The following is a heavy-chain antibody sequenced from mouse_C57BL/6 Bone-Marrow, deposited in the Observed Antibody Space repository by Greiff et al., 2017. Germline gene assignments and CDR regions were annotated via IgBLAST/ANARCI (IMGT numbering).Heavy chain of an antibody. CDR3: ARVDGPAWFAY. CDR2: IYPGDGDT. CDR1: GYAFSSSW. J-gene: IGHJ3*01. Sequence: QVQLQPSGPELVKPGASVKISCKASGYAFSSSWMNWVKQRPGKGLEWIGRIYPGDGDTNYNGKFKGKATLTADKSYSTAYMQRSSLTSEHSAVYFCARVDGPAWFAYWGQGTLVTVAA. D-gene: IGHD2-3*01. V-gene: IGHV1-82*01.